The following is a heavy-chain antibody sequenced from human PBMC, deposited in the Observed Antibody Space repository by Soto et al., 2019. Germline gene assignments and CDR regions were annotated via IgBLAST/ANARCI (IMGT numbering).Heavy chain of an antibody. Sequence: GGSLRLSCAASGFTVSSNYMSWVRQAPGKGLEWVSVIYSGGSTYYADSVKGRFTISRDNSKNTLYLQMNSLRAEDTAVYYCARGIQWLAPDAFDIWGQGTMVTVSS. CDR3: ARGIQWLAPDAFDI. CDR1: GFTVSSNY. J-gene: IGHJ3*02. D-gene: IGHD6-19*01. CDR2: IYSGGST. V-gene: IGHV3-66*01.